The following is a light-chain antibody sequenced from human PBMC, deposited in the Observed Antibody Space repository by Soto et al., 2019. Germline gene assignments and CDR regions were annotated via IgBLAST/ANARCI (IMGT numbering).Light chain of an antibody. J-gene: IGKJ1*01. CDR1: QSISSW. V-gene: IGKV1-5*01. Sequence: EIQLTQSHCTLSSSLGERVTLSCRASQSISSWLAWYQQKPGKAPKLLSYDASSLASGVPSRFSGSGSGTEFTLTISSLQPDDFATYYFQQYNSYRTFGQGARWIS. CDR3: QQYNSYRT. CDR2: DAS.